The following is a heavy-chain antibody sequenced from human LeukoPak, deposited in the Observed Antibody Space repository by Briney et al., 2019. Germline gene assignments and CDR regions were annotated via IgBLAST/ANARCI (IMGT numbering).Heavy chain of an antibody. D-gene: IGHD1-1*01. Sequence: GESLKISCKGSGYTFTNYWIGWVRQIPGEGLEWIGIIYPSDSNTRYRPSFQGQVTISVDKSINTAYLQWSSLKASDTAMYYCARLIQRAAYYWGQGTLVTVSS. V-gene: IGHV5-51*01. CDR2: IYPSDSNT. J-gene: IGHJ4*02. CDR1: GYTFTNYW. CDR3: ARLIQRAAYY.